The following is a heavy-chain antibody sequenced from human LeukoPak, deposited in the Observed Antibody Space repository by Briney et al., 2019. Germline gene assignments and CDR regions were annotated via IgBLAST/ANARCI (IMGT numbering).Heavy chain of an antibody. V-gene: IGHV4-39*01. J-gene: IGHJ4*02. CDR1: GGSISSSSYY. CDR3: ARSEVYSSGSDFDY. D-gene: IGHD6-19*01. Sequence: PSETLSLTCTVSGGSISSSSYYWGWIRPPPGKGLEWIGSIYYSGSTFYNPSLKSRFTISVDTSKNQFSLKLSSVTAADTAMYYCARSEVYSSGSDFDYWGQGTLVTVSS. CDR2: IYYSGST.